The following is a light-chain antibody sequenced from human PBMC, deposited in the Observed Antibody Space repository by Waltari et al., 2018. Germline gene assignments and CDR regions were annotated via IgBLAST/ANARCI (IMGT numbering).Light chain of an antibody. J-gene: IGLJ2*01. Sequence: TQPASVSGSPGQSITISCTGSSGDVGSYKLVSWYQRHPGKAPKLIISEVNDRPSGVSNRFSGSKSGNTASLTISGLQAEDEADYYCCSYAGGSVIFVGGTKLTVL. V-gene: IGLV2-23*02. CDR3: CSYAGGSVI. CDR1: SGDVGSYKL. CDR2: EVN.